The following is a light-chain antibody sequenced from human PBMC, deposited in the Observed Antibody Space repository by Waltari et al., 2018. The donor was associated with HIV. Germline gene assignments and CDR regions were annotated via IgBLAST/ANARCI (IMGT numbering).Light chain of an antibody. V-gene: IGLV2-8*01. CDR3: SAYAGSNNWV. CDR2: EAT. J-gene: IGLJ3*02. CDR1: ISDVVGYNY. Sequence: QSALTQPPSASGSPGPSVPISCSGTISDVVGYNYVSWYQQYPGKAPKLMIYEATKRPSGVPDRFSGSKSDNTASLTVSGLQAEDEADYYCSAYAGSNNWVFGGGTKLTVL.